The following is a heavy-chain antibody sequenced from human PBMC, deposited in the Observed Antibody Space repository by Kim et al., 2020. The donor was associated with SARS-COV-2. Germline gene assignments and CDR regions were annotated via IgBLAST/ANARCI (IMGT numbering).Heavy chain of an antibody. Sequence: GGSLRLSCAASGFTFSSYDMHWVRQATGKGLEWVSAIGTAGDTYYPGSVKGRFTISRENAKNSLYLQMNSLRAGDTAVYYCARALTTVTHRGHYGMDVWGQGTTVTVSS. CDR2: IGTAGDT. CDR3: ARALTTVTHRGHYGMDV. J-gene: IGHJ6*02. D-gene: IGHD4-17*01. V-gene: IGHV3-13*04. CDR1: GFTFSSYD.